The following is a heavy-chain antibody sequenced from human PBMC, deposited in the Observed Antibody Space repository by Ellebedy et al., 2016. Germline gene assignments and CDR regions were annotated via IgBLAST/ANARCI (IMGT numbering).Heavy chain of an antibody. CDR3: ARVQYYSSSWYDAFDI. V-gene: IGHV1-46*01. D-gene: IGHD6-13*01. CDR2: INPSEGST. J-gene: IGHJ3*02. Sequence: ASVKVSCKASGGTFSSYAISWVRQAPGQGLEWMGIINPSEGSTRYAQNFQGRVTMTRDTSTSTVYMDLSSLRSEDTAVYYCARVQYYSSSWYDAFDIWGQGTTVTVSS. CDR1: GGTFSSYA.